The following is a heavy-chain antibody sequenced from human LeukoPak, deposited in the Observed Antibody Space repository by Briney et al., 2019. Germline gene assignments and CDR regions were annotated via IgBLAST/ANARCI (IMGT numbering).Heavy chain of an antibody. Sequence: GGSLRLSCAASGFTFNSYAMHWVRQAPGKGLEYVSAISSNGGITYYANSVEGRFTISRDNSKNTLYLQMNSLRAEDTAVYYCARELELGAFDIWGQGTMVTVSS. CDR3: ARELELGAFDI. V-gene: IGHV3-64*01. CDR1: GFTFNSYA. D-gene: IGHD1-7*01. CDR2: ISSNGGIT. J-gene: IGHJ3*02.